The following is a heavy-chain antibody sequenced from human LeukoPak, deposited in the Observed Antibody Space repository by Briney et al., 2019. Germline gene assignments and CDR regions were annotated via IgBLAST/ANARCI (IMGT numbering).Heavy chain of an antibody. CDR1: GITFSTTG. CDR3: ATEGEEWTNFDY. V-gene: IGHV3-30*04. CDR2: ISPDGSTT. J-gene: IGHJ4*02. D-gene: IGHD3-3*01. Sequence: PGGSLRLSWAVSGITFSTTGLHWVRQAPGKGLEWVAMISPDGSTTFYTDSMKGRLTISRDNSNNTLYLQMNSLRPEGTALYYCATEGEEWTNFDYWGQGTLVTVSS.